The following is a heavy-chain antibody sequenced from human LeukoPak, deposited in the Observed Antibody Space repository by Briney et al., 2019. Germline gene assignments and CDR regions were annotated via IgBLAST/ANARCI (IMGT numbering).Heavy chain of an antibody. CDR1: GFTFSDLW. J-gene: IGHJ4*02. Sequence: GSLRLSCTATGFTFSDLWMSWVRQAPGKGLEWVGYIYYSGSTNYNPSLKSRVTISVDTSKNQFSLKVSSVTAADTAVYYCASGYYDILTGLYYFDYWGQGTLVTVSS. V-gene: IGHV4-59*11. CDR3: ASGYYDILTGLYYFDY. CDR2: IYYSGST. D-gene: IGHD3-9*01.